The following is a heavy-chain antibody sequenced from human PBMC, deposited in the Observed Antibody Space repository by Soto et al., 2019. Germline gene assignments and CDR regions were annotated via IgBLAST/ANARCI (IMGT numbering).Heavy chain of an antibody. J-gene: IGHJ6*02. D-gene: IGHD2-21*02. CDR3: IQDLAPGIPRGFDV. CDR2: IRNKANSHTT. Sequence: EVQLVESGGGLIQPGGSLRLSCAASGFTFSDHYMDWVRQAPGKGLEWVGRIRNKANSHTTEYAASVKGRFTISIDDSTNSLYLHMSRLKTEDTAVYFCIQDLAPGIPRGFDVCGQGITVTVSS. V-gene: IGHV3-72*01. CDR1: GFTFSDHY.